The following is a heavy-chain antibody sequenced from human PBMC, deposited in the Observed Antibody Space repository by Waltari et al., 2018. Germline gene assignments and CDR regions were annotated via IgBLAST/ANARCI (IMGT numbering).Heavy chain of an antibody. CDR2: TKQDGDEK. V-gene: IGHV3-7*01. Sequence: EVQLVESGGGLVQPGGSLRLSCVASGFTFSSYWMRWVRPAPGKGLEWVANTKQDGDEKCSVDSVKARFTSARKNAKTSLYLQMNRLRAEDTAVYYCEGLYYDFWGGDYSPFDYWGQGTLVTVSS. D-gene: IGHD3-3*01. J-gene: IGHJ4*02. CDR3: EGLYYDFWGGDYSPFDY. CDR1: GFTFSSYW.